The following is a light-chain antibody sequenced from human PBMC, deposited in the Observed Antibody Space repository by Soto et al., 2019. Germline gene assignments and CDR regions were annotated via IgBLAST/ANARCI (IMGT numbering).Light chain of an antibody. V-gene: IGLV2-14*01. CDR1: SSDVGGYNY. Sequence: QSVLTQPASVSGSPGQSITISCTGTSSDVGGYNYVSWYQQYPGKAPKLMIYEVSNRPSGVSKRFSGCKSGNTASLTISGLQAEDEADYYCSSYTSSSTLVFGGGTKLTVL. J-gene: IGLJ3*02. CDR2: EVS. CDR3: SSYTSSSTLV.